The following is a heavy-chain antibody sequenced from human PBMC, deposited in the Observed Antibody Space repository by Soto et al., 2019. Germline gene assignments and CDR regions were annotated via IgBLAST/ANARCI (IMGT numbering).Heavy chain of an antibody. CDR2: TYYSGST. CDR3: ATNYAYYYYGMDV. V-gene: IGHV4-39*01. CDR1: GGSISSSSYY. Sequence: SETLSLTCTVSGGSISSSSYYWGWIREPPGKGLAWIGSTYYSGSTYYNPSLKSRVTISVDTSKHQFSLKLSSVTAAGTAVYYCATNYAYYYYGMDVWGQGTTVTVSS. D-gene: IGHD4-4*01. J-gene: IGHJ6*02.